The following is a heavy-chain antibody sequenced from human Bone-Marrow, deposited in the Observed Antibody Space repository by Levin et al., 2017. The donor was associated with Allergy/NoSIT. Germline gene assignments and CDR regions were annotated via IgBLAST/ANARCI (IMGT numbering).Heavy chain of an antibody. Sequence: LSLTCAASGFTFSSYAMSWVRQAPGKGLEWVSAISGSGGSTYYADSVKGRFTISRDNSKNTLYLQMNSLRAEDTAVYYCAKLRIQPSGLIDYWGQGTLVTVSS. CDR3: AKLRIQPSGLIDY. J-gene: IGHJ4*02. D-gene: IGHD2-15*01. CDR1: GFTFSSYA. CDR2: ISGSGGST. V-gene: IGHV3-23*01.